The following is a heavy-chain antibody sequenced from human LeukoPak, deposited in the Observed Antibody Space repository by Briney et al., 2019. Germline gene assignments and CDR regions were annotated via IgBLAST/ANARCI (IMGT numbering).Heavy chain of an antibody. CDR2: TSAYNDKT. D-gene: IGHD2-2*02. CDR3: AREYCSSSRCYNPDF. CDR1: GYTFNSFG. Sequence: ASVKVSCKASGYTFNSFGISWVRQAPGQGLEWMGWTSAYNDKTIYVQNLQGRVTMTTDTSTSTVYMELRNLRSDDTGVHYCAREYCSSSRCYNPDFWGQGTLVTVSS. J-gene: IGHJ4*02. V-gene: IGHV1-18*01.